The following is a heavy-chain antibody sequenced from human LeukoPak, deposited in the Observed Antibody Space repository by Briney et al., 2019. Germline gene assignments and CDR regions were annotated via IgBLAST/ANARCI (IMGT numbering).Heavy chain of an antibody. Sequence: ASVKVSCKTSGYTFSDYTIHWVRQAPGQGLEWMGWINPSSNAANYAQRFEGRVSLTRDTPISTADMVLTSLTSDDTGVYYCARSRELLDFDTWGQGTLVSVSS. D-gene: IGHD3-10*01. V-gene: IGHV1-2*02. CDR2: INPSSNAA. CDR1: GYTFSDYT. J-gene: IGHJ4*02. CDR3: ARSRELLDFDT.